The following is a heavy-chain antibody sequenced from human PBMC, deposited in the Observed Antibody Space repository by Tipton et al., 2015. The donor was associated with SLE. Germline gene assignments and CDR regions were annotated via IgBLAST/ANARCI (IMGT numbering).Heavy chain of an antibody. CDR2: MYYSGRI. Sequence: TLSLTCTVSGGSISSHYWSWIRQPPGKGLEWIGYMYYSGRINYNPSLKSRVTISADTSKKQFSLKLSSVTAADTAVYYCARLKGRLELPGYHYYMDVWGKGTTVTVSS. V-gene: IGHV4-59*11. J-gene: IGHJ6*03. D-gene: IGHD1-7*01. CDR1: GGSISSHY. CDR3: ARLKGRLELPGYHYYMDV.